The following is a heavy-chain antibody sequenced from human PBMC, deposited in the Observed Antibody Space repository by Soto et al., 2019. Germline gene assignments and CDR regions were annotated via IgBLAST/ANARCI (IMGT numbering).Heavy chain of an antibody. Sequence: SETLSLTCTVSGGSISSSSYYWGWIRQPPRKGLEWIGSIYYSGSTYYNPSLKSRVTISVDTSKNQFSLKLSSVTAADTAVYYCARLNSGYDFHDYWGQGTLVTVSS. CDR1: GGSISSSSYY. V-gene: IGHV4-39*01. CDR2: IYYSGST. D-gene: IGHD5-12*01. CDR3: ARLNSGYDFHDY. J-gene: IGHJ4*02.